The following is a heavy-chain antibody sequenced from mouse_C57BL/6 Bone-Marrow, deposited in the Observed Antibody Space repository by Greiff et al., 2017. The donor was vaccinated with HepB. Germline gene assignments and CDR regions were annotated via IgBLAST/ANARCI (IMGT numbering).Heavy chain of an antibody. CDR2: IYPGDGDT. Sequence: QVQLQQSGAELVKPGASVKISCKASGYAFSSYWMNWVKQRPGKGLEWIGQIYPGDGDTNYNGKFKGKATLTADKSSSTAYMQLSSLTSEDSAVYFCARNHYYGSSPYYYAMDYWGQGTSVTVSS. CDR1: GYAFSSYW. D-gene: IGHD1-1*01. CDR3: ARNHYYGSSPYYYAMDY. V-gene: IGHV1-80*01. J-gene: IGHJ4*01.